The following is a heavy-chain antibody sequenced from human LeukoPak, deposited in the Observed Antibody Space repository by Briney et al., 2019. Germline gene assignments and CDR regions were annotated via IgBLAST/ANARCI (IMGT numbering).Heavy chain of an antibody. V-gene: IGHV3-74*01. J-gene: IGHJ6*02. Sequence: GGSLRLSCAASGFTFSSYWMHWVRQAPGKGLVWVSRINSDGSSTSYADSVKGRFTISRDNAKNTLYLQMNSLRAEDTAVYYCTRGLYCSSTSCKNYYYYGMDVWGQGITVTVSS. CDR2: INSDGSST. CDR3: TRGLYCSSTSCKNYYYYGMDV. D-gene: IGHD2-2*01. CDR1: GFTFSSYW.